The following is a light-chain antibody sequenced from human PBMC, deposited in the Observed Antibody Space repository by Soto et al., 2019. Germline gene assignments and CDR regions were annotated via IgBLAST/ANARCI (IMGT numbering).Light chain of an antibody. J-gene: IGLJ2*01. CDR2: EVS. CDR1: SSDVGGRNY. V-gene: IGLV2-8*01. CDR3: SSYASSSTLV. Sequence: QSALTQPPSASGSPGQSVTISCTGTSSDVGGRNYVSWYQQHPGKAPKLMIYEVSKRPSGVPDRFSGSKSGNTASLTVSGLQAEDEADYYCSSYASSSTLVFGGGTKLTVL.